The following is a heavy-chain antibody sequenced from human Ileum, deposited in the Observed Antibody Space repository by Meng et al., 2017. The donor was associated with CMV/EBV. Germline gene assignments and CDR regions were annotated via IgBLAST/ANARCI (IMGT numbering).Heavy chain of an antibody. CDR3: ARMYSGSCDY. J-gene: IGHJ4*02. V-gene: IGHV4-39*01. CDR2: IYYSGST. CDR1: GGSISSSSYY. Sequence: GSLRLSCTVSGGSISSSSYYWGWIRQPPGKGLEWIGSIYYSGSTYYNPSLKSRLTISVDTSKNQFSLKLSSVTAADTAVYYCARMYSGSCDYWGQGTLVTVSS. D-gene: IGHD1-26*01.